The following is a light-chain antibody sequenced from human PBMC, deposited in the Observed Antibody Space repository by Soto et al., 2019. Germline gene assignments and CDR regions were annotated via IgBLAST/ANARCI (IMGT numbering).Light chain of an antibody. CDR1: QGIRND. V-gene: IGKV1-6*01. CDR3: LQDYNYPRT. CDR2: AAS. J-gene: IGKJ1*01. Sequence: AIPMTQSPSSLSASVGDRVTITCRASQGIRNDLGWYQQKPGRAPNILIYAASTLQSGVPSRFSGSGSGTDFTLTISSLQPDDFVTYYCLQDYNYPRTFGQGTKVEVK.